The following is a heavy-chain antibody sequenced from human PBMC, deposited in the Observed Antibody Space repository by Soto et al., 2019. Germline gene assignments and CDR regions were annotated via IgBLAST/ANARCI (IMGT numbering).Heavy chain of an antibody. J-gene: IGHJ6*03. CDR1: GGSISGSRYY. CDR2: IYYSGST. Sequence: SETLSLTCTVSGGSISGSRYYWGWIRQPPGKGLEWIGSIYYSGSTYYNPSLKSRVTISVDTSKNQFSLRLSSVTAADTAIYYCARLRGCSSTSCEYYYYYYMDVWGKGTTVTVSS. CDR3: ARLRGCSSTSCEYYYYYYMDV. D-gene: IGHD2-2*01. V-gene: IGHV4-39*01.